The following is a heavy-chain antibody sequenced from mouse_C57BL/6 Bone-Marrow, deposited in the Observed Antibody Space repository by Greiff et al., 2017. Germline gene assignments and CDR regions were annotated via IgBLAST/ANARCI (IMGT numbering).Heavy chain of an antibody. CDR2: ISNLAYSI. CDR3: ARQGQLRRTWFAY. J-gene: IGHJ3*01. Sequence: EVKLVESGGGLVQPGGSLKLSCAASGFTFSDYGMAWVRQAPRKGPEWVAFISNLAYSIYYADTVTGRFTISRENAKNTLYLEMSSLRSEDTAMYYCARQGQLRRTWFAYWGQGTLVTVSA. V-gene: IGHV5-15*04. CDR1: GFTFSDYG. D-gene: IGHD3-2*02.